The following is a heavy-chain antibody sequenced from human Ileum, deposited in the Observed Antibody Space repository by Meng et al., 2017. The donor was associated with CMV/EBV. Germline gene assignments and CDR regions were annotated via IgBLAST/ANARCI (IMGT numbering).Heavy chain of an antibody. CDR2: ISSSSNYI. D-gene: IGHD6-6*01. V-gene: IGHV3-21*01. CDR1: GFTFSSYS. CDR3: ARGGPIPSIAAPRDY. J-gene: IGHJ4*02. Sequence: SGFTFSSYSMNWVRQAPGKGLEWVSSISSSSNYIYYADSVKGRFTISRDNAKNSLYLHMNSLRAEDTAVYYCARGGPIPSIAAPRDYWGQGTLVTVSS.